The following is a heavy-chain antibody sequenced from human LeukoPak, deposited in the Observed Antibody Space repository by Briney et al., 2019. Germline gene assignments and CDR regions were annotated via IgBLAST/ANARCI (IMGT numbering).Heavy chain of an antibody. CDR1: GYTLTELS. D-gene: IGHD3-16*02. V-gene: IGHV1-24*01. CDR2: FDPEDGET. CDR3: ATDLTYDYVWGSYPTDY. J-gene: IGHJ4*02. Sequence: ASVKVSCKVSGYTLTELSMHWVRQAPGKGLEWMGGFDPEDGETIYAQKFQGRVTMTEDTSTDTAYMELSSLRSEDTAVYYCATDLTYDYVWGSYPTDYWRQGTLVTVSS.